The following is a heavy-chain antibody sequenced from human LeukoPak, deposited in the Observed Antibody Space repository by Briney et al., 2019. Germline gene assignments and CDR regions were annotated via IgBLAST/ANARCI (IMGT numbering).Heavy chain of an antibody. CDR1: GGSISSSSYY. J-gene: IGHJ6*03. Sequence: PSETLSLTCTVSGGSISSSSYYWGWIRQPPGKGLEWIGSTYYSGSTYYNPSLKSRVTISVDTSKNQFSLKLSSVTAADTAVYYCAKTPLMSRRHYYYMDVWGKGTTVTVSS. V-gene: IGHV4-39*07. CDR2: TYYSGST. CDR3: AKTPLMSRRHYYYMDV. D-gene: IGHD2-8*01.